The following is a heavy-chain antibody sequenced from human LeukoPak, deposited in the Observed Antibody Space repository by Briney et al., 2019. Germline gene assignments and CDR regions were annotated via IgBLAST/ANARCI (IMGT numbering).Heavy chain of an antibody. CDR2: ISSSSSYI. V-gene: IGHV3-21*01. D-gene: IGHD6-19*01. Sequence: GGSLRLSCAVSGFTFSSYSMNWVRQAPGKGLEWVSSISSSSSYIYYADSVKGRFTISRDNAKNSLYLQMNSLRAEDTAVYYCASTDPAGYSSGWYDYWGQGTLVTVSS. CDR3: ASTDPAGYSSGWYDY. J-gene: IGHJ4*02. CDR1: GFTFSSYS.